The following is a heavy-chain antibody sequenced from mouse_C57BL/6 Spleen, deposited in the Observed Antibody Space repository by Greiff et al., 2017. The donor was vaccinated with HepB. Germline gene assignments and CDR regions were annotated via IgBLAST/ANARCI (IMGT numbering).Heavy chain of an antibody. D-gene: IGHD1-1*01. Sequence: VQLKESGPELVKPGASVKIPCKASGYTFTDYNIDWVKQSHGKSLEWIGDINPNNGGTIYNQKFKGEATLTVDKSSSTAYMELRSLTSEDTAVYYCARGDLGSGKWYFDVWGTGTTVTVSS. CDR3: ARGDLGSGKWYFDV. V-gene: IGHV1-18*01. CDR1: GYTFTDYN. CDR2: INPNNGGT. J-gene: IGHJ1*03.